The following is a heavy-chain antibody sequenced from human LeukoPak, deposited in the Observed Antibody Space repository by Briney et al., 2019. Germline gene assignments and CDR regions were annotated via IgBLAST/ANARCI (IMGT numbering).Heavy chain of an antibody. D-gene: IGHD3-10*01. Sequence: GGSLRLSCAASGFTFSSYEMNWVRQAPGKGLEWVANIKQDGSEKYYVDSVKGRFTISRDNAKNSLYLQMNSLRAEDTAVYYCARDFRWFGTFDYWGQGTLVTVSS. J-gene: IGHJ4*02. V-gene: IGHV3-7*01. CDR3: ARDFRWFGTFDY. CDR2: IKQDGSEK. CDR1: GFTFSSYE.